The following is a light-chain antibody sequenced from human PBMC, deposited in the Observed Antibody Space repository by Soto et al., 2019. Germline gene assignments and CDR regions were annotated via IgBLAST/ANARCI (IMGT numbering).Light chain of an antibody. CDR2: GAS. V-gene: IGKV3-20*01. Sequence: EIVLTQSPGALSLSPGGRATLSCRASQSVSSSYLAWYQQKPGQAPRLLIYGASSRATGIPARFSGSGSGTDFTLTISRLEPEDFAVYYCQQYGSSLGVAFGGGTKVDI. CDR3: QQYGSSLGVA. J-gene: IGKJ4*01. CDR1: QSVSSSY.